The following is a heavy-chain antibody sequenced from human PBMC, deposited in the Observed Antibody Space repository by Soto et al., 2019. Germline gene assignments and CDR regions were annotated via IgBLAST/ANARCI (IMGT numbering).Heavy chain of an antibody. CDR3: ARLNDYELRAYGLDV. Sequence: QVQLQESGPRLVKPSETLSLTCTASGGSISSYYWHWIRQPPGKGLEWIGYIYYSGSTNYNPSLESRVTISIDTSRNQFSLKLSSVTAADTAVYYCARLNDYELRAYGLDVWGQGTTVTVSS. CDR1: GGSISSYY. V-gene: IGHV4-59*01. D-gene: IGHD4-17*01. CDR2: IYYSGST. J-gene: IGHJ6*02.